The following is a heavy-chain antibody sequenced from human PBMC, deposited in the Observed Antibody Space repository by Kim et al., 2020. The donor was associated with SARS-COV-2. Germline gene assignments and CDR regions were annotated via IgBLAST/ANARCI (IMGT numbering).Heavy chain of an antibody. D-gene: IGHD3-22*01. J-gene: IGHJ4*02. CDR3: ARDYYDSSGHPHFDY. V-gene: IGHV3-21*01. Sequence: DSVKGRFTISRDNAKNSLYLQMNSLRAEDTAVYYCARDYYDSSGHPHFDYWGQGTLVTVSS.